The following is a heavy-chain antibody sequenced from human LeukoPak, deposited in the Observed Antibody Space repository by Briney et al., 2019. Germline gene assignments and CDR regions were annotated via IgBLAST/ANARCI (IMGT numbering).Heavy chain of an antibody. CDR1: GGTFSSYA. CDR2: IIPILGIA. V-gene: IGHV1-69*04. CDR3: ARDREQLWSFDY. Sequence: SVKVSCKASGGTFSSYAISWVRQAPGQGLEWMGRIIPILGIANYAQKFQGRVTITADKSTSTAYMELSSLRSEDTAVYYCARDREQLWSFDYWGQGTLVTVSS. D-gene: IGHD5-18*01. J-gene: IGHJ4*02.